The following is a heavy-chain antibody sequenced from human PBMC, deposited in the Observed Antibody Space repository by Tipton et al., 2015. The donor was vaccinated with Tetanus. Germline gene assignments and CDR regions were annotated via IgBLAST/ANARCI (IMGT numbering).Heavy chain of an antibody. D-gene: IGHD3-22*01. Sequence: SLRLSCAASGFTFDDYAMHWVRQAPGKGLEWVSGISWNSGSIGYADSVKGRFTISRDNAKNSLYLQMNSLRAEDTALYYCAKGPTYYYDSSGYYYTTYYAFDIWGQGAMVTVSS. V-gene: IGHV3-9*01. J-gene: IGHJ3*02. CDR2: ISWNSGSI. CDR3: AKGPTYYYDSSGYYYTTYYAFDI. CDR1: GFTFDDYA.